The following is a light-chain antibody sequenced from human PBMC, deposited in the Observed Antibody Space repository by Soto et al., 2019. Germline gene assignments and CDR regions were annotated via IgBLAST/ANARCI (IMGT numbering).Light chain of an antibody. Sequence: EIVLTQSPATLSLSPGERATLSCRASQGVSSYLAWYQQKPGQAPRLLIYDASNRATGIPARFSGSGPGTHFTLTISSLEPEDFAVYYCQQGVTFGPGTKVDI. V-gene: IGKV3D-11*01. CDR2: DAS. J-gene: IGKJ3*01. CDR1: QGVSSY. CDR3: QQGVT.